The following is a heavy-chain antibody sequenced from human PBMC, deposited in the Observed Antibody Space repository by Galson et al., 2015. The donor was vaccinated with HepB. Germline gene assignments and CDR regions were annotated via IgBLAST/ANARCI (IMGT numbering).Heavy chain of an antibody. CDR2: INAGNGNT. Sequence: QSGAEVKKPGASVKVSCKASGYTFTSYAMHWVRQAPGQRLEWMGWINAGNGNTKYSQKFQGRVTITRDTSASTAYMELSSLRSEDTAVYYCARDGTNGVSSGQEEGLDYWGQGTLVTVSS. V-gene: IGHV1-3*01. J-gene: IGHJ4*02. D-gene: IGHD6-19*01. CDR1: GYTFTSYA. CDR3: ARDGTNGVSSGQEEGLDY.